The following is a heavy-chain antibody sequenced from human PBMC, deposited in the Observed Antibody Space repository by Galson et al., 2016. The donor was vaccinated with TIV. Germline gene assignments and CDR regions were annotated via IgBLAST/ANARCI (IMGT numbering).Heavy chain of an antibody. J-gene: IGHJ4*02. CDR1: GYTFTGYY. Sequence: SVKVSCKATGYTFTGYYMHWVRQAPGQGLEWMGWINPNTGATNYAQKFQDRVTTTRDTSISTAYMELSRLRSDDTAVYYCARDQTAYYFDSGGYYPDYWGQGTRVTVSS. CDR2: INPNTGAT. CDR3: ARDQTAYYFDSGGYYPDY. D-gene: IGHD3-22*01. V-gene: IGHV1-2*02.